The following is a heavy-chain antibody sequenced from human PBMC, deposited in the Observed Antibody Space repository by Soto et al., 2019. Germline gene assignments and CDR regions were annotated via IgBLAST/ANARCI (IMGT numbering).Heavy chain of an antibody. CDR3: ARGEWLRGEDY. CDR2: IYYSGST. J-gene: IGHJ4*02. V-gene: IGHV4-39*01. D-gene: IGHD5-12*01. Sequence: QLQLQESGPGLVKPSETLSLTCTVSGGSISSSSYYWGWIRQPPGKGLEWIGSIYYSGSTYYNPSLKSRVPISVDTSKNQFSLKLSSVTAADTAVYYCARGEWLRGEDYWGQGTLVTVSS. CDR1: GGSISSSSYY.